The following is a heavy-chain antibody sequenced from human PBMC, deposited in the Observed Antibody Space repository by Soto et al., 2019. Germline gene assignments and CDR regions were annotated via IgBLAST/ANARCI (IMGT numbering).Heavy chain of an antibody. D-gene: IGHD2-21*02. CDR3: ARHSFVVTGWASKPHVWFDP. CDR2: IDPSDSYT. J-gene: IGHJ5*02. CDR1: GYSFTSDW. Sequence: GESLKISCNGSGYSFTSDWISWVRQMPGKGLEWMGRIDPSDSYTKYSPSFQGHVTISADRSVSTAYLQWSSLKASDTAMYYCARHSFVVTGWASKPHVWFDPWGQGTLVTVSS. V-gene: IGHV5-10-1*01.